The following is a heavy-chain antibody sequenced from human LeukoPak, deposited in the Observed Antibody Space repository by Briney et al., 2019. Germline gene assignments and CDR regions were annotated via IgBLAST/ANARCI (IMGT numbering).Heavy chain of an antibody. CDR3: ARDHNWGPDY. CDR1: GYTFTDHY. CDR2: IHPGRGDT. V-gene: IGHV1-2*02. Sequence: ASGKVSCKALGYTFTDHYFHWLRQAPGQGIEWMGWIHPGRGDTNIAQKFQGRVSLTRDMSISTAYMELSRLTSDDTAVYYCARDHNWGPDYWGQGTLVSVSS. D-gene: IGHD7-27*01. J-gene: IGHJ4*02.